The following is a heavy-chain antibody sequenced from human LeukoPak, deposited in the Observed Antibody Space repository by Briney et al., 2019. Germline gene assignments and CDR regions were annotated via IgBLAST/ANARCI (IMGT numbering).Heavy chain of an antibody. CDR1: GFTFSKYA. CDR3: ARSYRSDGHYFDY. J-gene: IGHJ4*02. D-gene: IGHD6-19*01. V-gene: IGHV3-30*04. Sequence: PGGSLRLSCAASGFTFSKYAMHWVRQAPGKGLEWVAVISSDGSNKHFGDSVKGRFTISRDNSKNTLWLQIDSLRGEDTAVYYCARSYRSDGHYFDYWGLGTLVTVSS. CDR2: ISSDGSNK.